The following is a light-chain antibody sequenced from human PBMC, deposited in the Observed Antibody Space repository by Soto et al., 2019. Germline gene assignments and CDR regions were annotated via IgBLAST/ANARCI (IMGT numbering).Light chain of an antibody. Sequence: LTNSLATLSVTPEERATLSCRASQSVSSNLAWHQQRPGQAPRLLIYGASTRATGVPARFSGGGSGTEFTLTITGLQSEDFAVYWCQQYTNLPLTFGPGARLEIK. V-gene: IGKV3D-15*01. CDR1: QSVSSN. CDR2: GAS. CDR3: QQYTNLPLT. J-gene: IGKJ5*01.